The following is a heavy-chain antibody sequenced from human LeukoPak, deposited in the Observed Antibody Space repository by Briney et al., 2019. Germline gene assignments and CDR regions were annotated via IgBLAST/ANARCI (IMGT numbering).Heavy chain of an antibody. CDR1: GYTFTSYY. CDR3: ARGISSSSSWFDP. CDR2: INPSGGST. Sequence: ASVKVSCKASGYTFTSYYMHWVRQAPGQGLEWMGIINPSGGSTSYAQKFQGRVTITRNTSISTAYMELSGLRSEDTAVYYRARGISSSSSWFDPWGQGTLVTVSS. V-gene: IGHV1-46*01. D-gene: IGHD6-6*01. J-gene: IGHJ5*02.